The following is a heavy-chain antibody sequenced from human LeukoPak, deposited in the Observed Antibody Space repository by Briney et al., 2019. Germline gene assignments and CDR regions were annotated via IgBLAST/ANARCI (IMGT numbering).Heavy chain of an antibody. Sequence: SETLSLTCTVSGGSISSYYWNWIRQPPGKGLEWIGFIYYSGTTNYNPSLKSRVTISVDTSKNQFSLKLSSVTAADTAVYYCARDTVVVDAFDIWGQGTMVTVSS. CDR3: ARDTVVVDAFDI. CDR2: IYYSGTT. CDR1: GGSISSYY. J-gene: IGHJ3*02. D-gene: IGHD2-15*01. V-gene: IGHV4-59*12.